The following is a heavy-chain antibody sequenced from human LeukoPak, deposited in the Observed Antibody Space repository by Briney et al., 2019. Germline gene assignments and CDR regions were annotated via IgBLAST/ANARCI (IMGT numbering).Heavy chain of an antibody. CDR3: ARDGGSYRDFEY. J-gene: IGHJ4*02. CDR2: IYYSGST. D-gene: IGHD1-26*01. Sequence: SETLSLTCTVSGGSISSYYWSWIRQPPGKGLEWIGYIYYSGSTNYNPSLKSRVTISVDRSKNQFSLKVNSVTAADTAVYYCARDGGSYRDFEYWGQGTLVTVSS. CDR1: GGSISSYY. V-gene: IGHV4-59*12.